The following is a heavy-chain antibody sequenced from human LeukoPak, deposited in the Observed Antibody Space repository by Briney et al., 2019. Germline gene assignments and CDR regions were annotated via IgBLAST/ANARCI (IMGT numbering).Heavy chain of an antibody. J-gene: IGHJ5*02. CDR2: IYYSGST. Sequence: PSETLSLTCTVSGGSISSYYWSWIRQPPGKGPEWIEYIYYSGSTNYNPSLKSRVTISVDTSKNQFSLKLSSVTAADTAVYYCAGSGRLQGGNWFDPWGQGTLVTVSS. CDR3: AGSGRLQGGNWFDP. D-gene: IGHD5-24*01. V-gene: IGHV4-59*01. CDR1: GGSISSYY.